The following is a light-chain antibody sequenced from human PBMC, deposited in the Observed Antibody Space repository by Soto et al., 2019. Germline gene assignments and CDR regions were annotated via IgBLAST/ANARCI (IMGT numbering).Light chain of an antibody. CDR3: QQYYSTPIT. Sequence: DIVMTQSPDSLAVSLGERATINCKSSQSVFYSSNNKNYLAWYQQKPGQPPQLLIYWASTRDPGVPDRFSGSGSGTDFTLTIRSLQAEDVAVYYCQQYYSTPITFGQGTRLEIK. V-gene: IGKV4-1*01. CDR1: QSVFYSSNNKNY. J-gene: IGKJ5*01. CDR2: WAS.